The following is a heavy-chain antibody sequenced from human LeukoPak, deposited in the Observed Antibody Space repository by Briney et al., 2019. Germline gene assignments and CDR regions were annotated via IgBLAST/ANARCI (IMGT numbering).Heavy chain of an antibody. D-gene: IGHD2-15*01. CDR1: GFTFDDYA. V-gene: IGHV3-43D*03. Sequence: GGSLRLSCAASGFTFDDYAMHWVRQAPGKGLEWVSLISWDGGSTYYADSVKGRFTISRDNSKNSLYLQMNSLTVEDTAVYYCATSHDSAGNDWGQGTLVTVSS. J-gene: IGHJ4*02. CDR3: ATSHDSAGND. CDR2: ISWDGGST.